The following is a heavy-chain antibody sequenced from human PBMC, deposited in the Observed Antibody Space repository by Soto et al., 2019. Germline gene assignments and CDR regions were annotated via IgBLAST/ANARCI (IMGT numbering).Heavy chain of an antibody. CDR1: GASIDRSNYY. CDR3: ARHFVAVVIKGWGY. Sequence: QLQLQESGPGLVKPSETLSLTCTVSGASIDRSNYYWDWIRQPPGKGLEWIGTTYYNGNAYYNPSLKSRVTMXVXTTXNQFSLKLISVTAADTAVYYCARHFVAVVIKGWGYWGQGTLVTVSS. CDR2: TYYNGNA. J-gene: IGHJ4*02. D-gene: IGHD3-22*01. V-gene: IGHV4-39*01.